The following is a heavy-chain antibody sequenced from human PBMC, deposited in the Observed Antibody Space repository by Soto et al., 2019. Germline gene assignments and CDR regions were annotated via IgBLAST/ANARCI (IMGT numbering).Heavy chain of an antibody. CDR1: GFTFSSYS. Sequence: EVQLVESGGGLVKPGGSLRLSCAASGFTFSSYSMNWVRQAPGKGLEWVSSISSSSSYIYYADSVKGRFTISRDNAKNSLYLQMNSLRAEDTAVYYCAREREQLARIFDYWGQGTLVTVSS. CDR3: AREREQLARIFDY. D-gene: IGHD6-13*01. J-gene: IGHJ4*02. V-gene: IGHV3-21*01. CDR2: ISSSSSYI.